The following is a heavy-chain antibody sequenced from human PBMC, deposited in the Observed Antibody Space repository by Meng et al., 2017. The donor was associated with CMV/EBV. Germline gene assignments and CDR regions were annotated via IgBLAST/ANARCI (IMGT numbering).Heavy chain of an antibody. V-gene: IGHV1-46*01. J-gene: IGHJ5*02. Sequence: ASVKVSCKASGYTSTSYYMHWVRQAPGQGLEWMGIINPSGGSTSYAQKFQGRVTMTRDTSTSTVYMELSSLRSEDTAVYYCASTITYSIAAAGRNWFDPWGQGTLVTVSS. CDR1: GYTSTSYY. D-gene: IGHD6-13*01. CDR3: ASTITYSIAAAGRNWFDP. CDR2: INPSGGST.